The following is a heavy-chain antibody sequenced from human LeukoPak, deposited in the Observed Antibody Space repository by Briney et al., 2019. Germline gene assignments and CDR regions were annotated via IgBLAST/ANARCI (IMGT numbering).Heavy chain of an antibody. CDR3: ARYRGYSYGYYFDY. J-gene: IGHJ4*02. V-gene: IGHV4-4*02. Sequence: SETLSLTCAVSGGSISSSNWWSWVRQPPGKGLEWIGEIYHSGSTNYNPSLKSRVTLSVDKSKNQFSLKLSSVTAADTAVYYCARYRGYSYGYYFDYWGQGTLVTVSS. D-gene: IGHD5-18*01. CDR1: GGSISSSNW. CDR2: IYHSGST.